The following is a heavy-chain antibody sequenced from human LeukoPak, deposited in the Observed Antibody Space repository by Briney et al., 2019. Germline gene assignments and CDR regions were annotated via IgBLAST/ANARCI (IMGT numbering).Heavy chain of an antibody. CDR2: IRYDGSNK. J-gene: IGHJ5*02. D-gene: IGHD3-22*01. CDR3: VRERFNNDYEA. V-gene: IGHV3-30*02. CDR1: GFTFSSYG. Sequence: GGSLRLSCAASGFTFSSYGMHWVRQAPGKGLEWVAFIRYDGSNKYYGDSVKGRFTISRDNSRNTLDLQMNSLRVEDTAVYYCVRERFNNDYEAWGQGILVTVSS.